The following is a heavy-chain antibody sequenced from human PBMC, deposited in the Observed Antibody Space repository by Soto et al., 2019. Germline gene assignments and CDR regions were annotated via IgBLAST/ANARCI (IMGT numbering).Heavy chain of an antibody. CDR1: GGSFSGYY. D-gene: IGHD4-17*01. CDR3: ARAPLRRAFDI. V-gene: IGHV4-34*01. Sequence: QVQLQQWGAGLLKPSETLSLTCAVYGGSFSGYYWSWIRQPPGKGLEWIGEINHSGSTNYNPSLKSRVTISVDTSKNQFSLKLSSVTAADTAVYYCARAPLRRAFDIWGQGTMVTVSS. CDR2: INHSGST. J-gene: IGHJ3*02.